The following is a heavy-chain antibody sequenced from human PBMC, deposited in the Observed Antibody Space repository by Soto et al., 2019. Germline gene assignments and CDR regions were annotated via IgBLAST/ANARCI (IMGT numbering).Heavy chain of an antibody. CDR1: GFTFSSYS. V-gene: IGHV3-48*02. CDR3: VRPHVSDFEY. Sequence: GGSLRLSCAASGFTFSSYSMNWVRQAPRKGLEWVSYISSSSSTIYYADSVKGRFTISRDNAKNSLYLQMNSLRDEDTAVYYCVRPHVSDFEYWGQGTLVTVSS. CDR2: ISSSSSTI. J-gene: IGHJ4*02.